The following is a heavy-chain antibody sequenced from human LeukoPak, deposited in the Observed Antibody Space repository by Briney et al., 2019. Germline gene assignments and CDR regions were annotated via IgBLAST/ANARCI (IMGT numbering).Heavy chain of an antibody. CDR3: ARDVYDSSGYYLLGDN. J-gene: IGHJ4*02. Sequence: PSETLFLTCTVSGGSISSYYWSWIRQPPGKRLEWIGYVHYTGSTNYNPSLKSRVTISVDTSKNQFSLKLSSVTAADTAVYYCARDVYDSSGYYLLGDNWGQGTLVTVSS. CDR2: VHYTGST. V-gene: IGHV4-59*01. D-gene: IGHD3-22*01. CDR1: GGSISSYY.